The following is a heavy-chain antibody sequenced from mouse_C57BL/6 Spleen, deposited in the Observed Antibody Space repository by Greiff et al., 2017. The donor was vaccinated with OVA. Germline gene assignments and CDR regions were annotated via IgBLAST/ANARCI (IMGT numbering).Heavy chain of an antibody. CDR2: ISSGSSTI. J-gene: IGHJ4*01. CDR1: GFTFSDYG. CDR3: ARPTVVATEAMDY. Sequence: EVHLVESGGGLVKPGGSLKLSCAASGFTFSDYGMHWVRQAPEKGLEWVAYISSGSSTIYYADTVKGRFTISRDNAKNTLFLQMTSLRSEDTAMYYCARPTVVATEAMDYWGQGTSVTVSS. D-gene: IGHD1-1*01. V-gene: IGHV5-17*01.